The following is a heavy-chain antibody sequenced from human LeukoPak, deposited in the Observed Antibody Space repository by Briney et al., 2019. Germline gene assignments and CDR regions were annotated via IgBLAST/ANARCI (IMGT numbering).Heavy chain of an antibody. CDR3: ARVRGYSSGRTYGMDV. J-gene: IGHJ6*02. CDR2: INHSGST. V-gene: IGHV4-34*01. D-gene: IGHD6-19*01. Sequence: SETLSLTCAVYGGSFSGYYWNWIRQPPGKGLEWIGEINHSGSTNYNPSLKSRVTISVDTSKNQFSLKLSSVTAADTAVYYCARVRGYSSGRTYGMDVWGQGTTVTVSS. CDR1: GGSFSGYY.